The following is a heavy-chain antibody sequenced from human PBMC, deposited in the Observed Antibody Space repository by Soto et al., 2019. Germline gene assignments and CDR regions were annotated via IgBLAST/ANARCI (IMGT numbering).Heavy chain of an antibody. CDR2: IYYSGST. Sequence: SETQSLTCTVSGCYISSYYWSWIRQPPGKGLEWIGYIYYSGSTNYNPSLKSRVTISVDTSKNQFSLKLSSVTAADTAVYYCARQRGSRGYCSGGSCYRTGYNWFDPWGQGTLVTVSS. CDR3: ARQRGSRGYCSGGSCYRTGYNWFDP. J-gene: IGHJ5*02. V-gene: IGHV4-59*08. CDR1: GCYISSYY. D-gene: IGHD2-15*01.